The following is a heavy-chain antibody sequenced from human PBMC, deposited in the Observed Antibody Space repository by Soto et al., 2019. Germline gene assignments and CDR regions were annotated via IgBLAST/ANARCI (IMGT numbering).Heavy chain of an antibody. CDR2: IKHDGSEK. D-gene: IGHD6-6*01. J-gene: IGHJ4*02. CDR1: GFTFSSYW. CDR3: ARGAMIAARGYYFDY. V-gene: IGHV3-7*01. Sequence: GGSLRLSCAASGFTFSSYWMSWVRQAPGKGLEWVANIKHDGSEKYYVDSVKGRFTISRDNAKNSLYLQMNSLRAEDTAVYYCARGAMIAARGYYFDYWGQGTLVTVSS.